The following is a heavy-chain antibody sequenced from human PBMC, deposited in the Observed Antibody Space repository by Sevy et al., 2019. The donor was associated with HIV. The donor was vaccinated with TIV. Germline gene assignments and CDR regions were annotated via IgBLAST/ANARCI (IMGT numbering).Heavy chain of an antibody. D-gene: IGHD2-8*02. CDR3: ATCSGILPPYCPG. CDR1: GYTFTSYD. J-gene: IGHJ4*02. CDR2: MNPNSGNT. Sequence: ASVKVSCKASGYTFTSYDINWVRQATGQGLEWMGWMNPNSGNTGYAQKFQGRVTMTRNTSISTAYMELSSLRSEDTAVYYCATCSGILPPYCPGWGQGTLVTVSS. V-gene: IGHV1-8*01.